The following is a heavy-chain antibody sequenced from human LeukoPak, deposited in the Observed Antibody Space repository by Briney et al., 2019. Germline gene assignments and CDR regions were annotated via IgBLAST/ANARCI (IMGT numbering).Heavy chain of an antibody. V-gene: IGHV1-8*01. D-gene: IGHD2-2*01. J-gene: IGHJ5*02. Sequence: GASVKVSCKASGYTFTSYDINWVRQATGQGLEWMGWMNPNSGNTGYAQKFQGRVTMTRNTSISTAYMELSSPRSEDTAVYYCARSLVGTSPSNWFDPWGQGTLVTVSS. CDR1: GYTFTSYD. CDR3: ARSLVGTSPSNWFDP. CDR2: MNPNSGNT.